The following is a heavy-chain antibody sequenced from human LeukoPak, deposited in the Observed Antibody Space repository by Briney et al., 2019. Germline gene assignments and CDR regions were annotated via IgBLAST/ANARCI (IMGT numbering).Heavy chain of an antibody. CDR3: ARHLDSSGYYSAFDI. Sequence: GESLKISCKGSGYSFSSYWIGWVRPMPGKGLEWMGIIYPGDSDTKYSPSFQGQVTISADKSISTAYLQWSSLKASDTAMYYCARHLDSSGYYSAFDIWGQGTMVTVSS. J-gene: IGHJ3*02. D-gene: IGHD3-22*01. CDR1: GYSFSSYW. CDR2: IYPGDSDT. V-gene: IGHV5-51*01.